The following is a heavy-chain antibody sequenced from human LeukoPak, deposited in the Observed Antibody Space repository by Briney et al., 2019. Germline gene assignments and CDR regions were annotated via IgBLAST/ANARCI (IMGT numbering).Heavy chain of an antibody. J-gene: IGHJ3*02. CDR2: INPNSGGT. CDR1: GYTFTGYY. V-gene: IGHV1-2*02. D-gene: IGHD2-2*01. Sequence: ASVKVSCKASGYTFTGYYMHWVRHAPGQGLEWMGWINPNSGGTNYAQKFQGRVTMTRDTSISTAYMELSRLRSDDTAVYYCARVSAWGSSALAWDAFDIWGQGTMVTVSS. CDR3: ARVSAWGSSALAWDAFDI.